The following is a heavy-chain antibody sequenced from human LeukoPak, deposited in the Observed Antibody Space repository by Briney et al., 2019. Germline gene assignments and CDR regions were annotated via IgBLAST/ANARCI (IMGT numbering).Heavy chain of an antibody. D-gene: IGHD2-2*01. V-gene: IGHV3-7*01. CDR2: IKQDGSEK. CDR1: GFTFSSYW. CDR3: GYHRFEWFDP. J-gene: IGHJ5*02. Sequence: PGGSLRLSCAASGFTFSSYWMSWVRQAPGKGLEGVANIKQDGSEKYYVDSVKCRFTISRDNAKNSLYLQMNSLRAEDTAVYYCGYHRFEWFDPWGQGTLVTVSS.